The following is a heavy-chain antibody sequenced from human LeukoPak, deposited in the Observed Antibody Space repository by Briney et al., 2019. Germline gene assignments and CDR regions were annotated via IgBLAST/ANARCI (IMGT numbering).Heavy chain of an antibody. J-gene: IGHJ4*02. Sequence: SETLSLTCTVSGGSISSSSYYWGWIRQPPGKGLEWIGSIYYGGSTYYNPSLKSRVTISVDTSKNQFSLKLSPVTAADTAVYYCARVEMATNTPNFDYWGQGTLVTVSS. V-gene: IGHV4-39*07. CDR2: IYYGGST. D-gene: IGHD5-24*01. CDR1: GGSISSSSYY. CDR3: ARVEMATNTPNFDY.